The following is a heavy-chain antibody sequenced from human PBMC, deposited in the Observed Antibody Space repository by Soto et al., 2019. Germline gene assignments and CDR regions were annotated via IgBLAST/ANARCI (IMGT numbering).Heavy chain of an antibody. Sequence: EVQLVESGGGLVKPGGSLRLSCAASGFTFSSYSMNWVRQAPGKGLEWVSSISSSSSYIYYADSVKGRFTISRDNAKNSLYLQMNNLRAEDTAVYYFARTIRTDRVNKYGDGGYDAFDIWGQGTMVTVSS. D-gene: IGHD4-17*01. V-gene: IGHV3-21*01. CDR1: GFTFSSYS. J-gene: IGHJ3*02. CDR3: ARTIRTDRVNKYGDGGYDAFDI. CDR2: ISSSSSYI.